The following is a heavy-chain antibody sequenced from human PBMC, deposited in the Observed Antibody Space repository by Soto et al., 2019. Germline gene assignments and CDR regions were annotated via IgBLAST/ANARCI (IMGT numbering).Heavy chain of an antibody. V-gene: IGHV3-30-3*01. J-gene: IGHJ6*02. CDR2: ISYDGSNK. CDR1: GFTFSSYA. Sequence: QVQLVESGGGVVQPGRSLRLSCAASGFTFSSYAMHWVRQAPSKGLEWVAVISYDGSNKYYADSVKGRFTISRDNSKNTLYLQMNSLRAEDTAVYYCARDYYRFNSGYGFSMDVWGQGTAVIVSS. D-gene: IGHD5-12*01. CDR3: ARDYYRFNSGYGFSMDV.